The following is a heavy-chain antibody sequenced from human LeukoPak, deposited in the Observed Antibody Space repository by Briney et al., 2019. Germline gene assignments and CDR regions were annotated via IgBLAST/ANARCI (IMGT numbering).Heavy chain of an antibody. D-gene: IGHD2/OR15-2a*01. CDR1: GGSISSGDYY. Sequence: PSETLSLTCTVSGGSISSGDYYWSWIRQPPGKGLEWIGYIYYSGSTYYNPSLKSRVTISVDTSKNQFSLKLSSVTVADTAVYYCATAFLWDNSRGAFDYWGQGTLVTVSS. CDR2: IYYSGST. V-gene: IGHV4-31*03. J-gene: IGHJ4*02. CDR3: ATAFLWDNSRGAFDY.